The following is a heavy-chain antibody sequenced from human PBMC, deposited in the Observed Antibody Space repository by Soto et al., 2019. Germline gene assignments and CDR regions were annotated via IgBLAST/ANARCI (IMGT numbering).Heavy chain of an antibody. J-gene: IGHJ4*02. Sequence: QVQLVQSGAELKKPGASVKVSCKASGYTFSNYDMNWVRQATGQGPEWIGWVNPNNGDTGYAQKFQGRVNLTTDISTTTAYMELTSLRSEDTAIYYCAKVSRKGSAIYFDYWGQVTLITVSS. CDR3: AKVSRKGSAIYFDY. CDR2: VNPNNGDT. V-gene: IGHV1-8*01. CDR1: GYTFSNYD. D-gene: IGHD3-10*01.